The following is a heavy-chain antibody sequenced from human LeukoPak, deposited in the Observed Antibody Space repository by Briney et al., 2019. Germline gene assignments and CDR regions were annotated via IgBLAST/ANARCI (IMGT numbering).Heavy chain of an antibody. Sequence: SETLSLTCTVSGGSISSSSHHWGWIRQPPGKGLEWIGEISHSGSTNYNPSLKSRVTISVDTSKNQFSLKLSSVTAADTAVYYCARVEIEASGYVVDYWGQGTLVTVSS. D-gene: IGHD6-25*01. CDR3: ARVEIEASGYVVDY. V-gene: IGHV4-39*07. CDR2: ISHSGST. CDR1: GGSISSSSHH. J-gene: IGHJ4*02.